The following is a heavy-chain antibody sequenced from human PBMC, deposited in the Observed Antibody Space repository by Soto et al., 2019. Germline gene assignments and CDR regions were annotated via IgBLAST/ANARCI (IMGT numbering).Heavy chain of an antibody. J-gene: IGHJ2*01. CDR2: IYYSGST. CDR3: ARTTVNTFIDSLNWYFDL. CDR1: GGSIGSGNYY. V-gene: IGHV4-31*03. Sequence: SETLSLTCTVSGGSIGSGNYYWSWIRQHPGKGLEWIGYIYYSGSTYYNPSLKSRVTISVDTPKNQYSLRLSSVTAADTAVYYCARTTVNTFIDSLNWYFDLWGRGTLVTVSS. D-gene: IGHD4-17*01.